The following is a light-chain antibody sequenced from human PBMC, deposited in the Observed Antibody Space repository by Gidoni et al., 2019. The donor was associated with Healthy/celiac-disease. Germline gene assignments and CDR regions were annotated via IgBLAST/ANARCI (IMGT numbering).Light chain of an antibody. J-gene: IGLJ2*01. CDR1: SGSVSTSYY. V-gene: IGLV8-61*01. Sequence: QTVVTQEPSFSVSPGGTVTLTCGLSSGSVSTSYYPSCYQQTPGQAPRTLIYSTHTRSSGVPDRFSGSILGNKAALTITGAQADDESDYYCVLYMGRNVVFGGGTKLTVL. CDR3: VLYMGRNVV. CDR2: STH.